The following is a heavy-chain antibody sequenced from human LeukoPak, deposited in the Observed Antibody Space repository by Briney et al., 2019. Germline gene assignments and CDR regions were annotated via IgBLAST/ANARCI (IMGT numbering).Heavy chain of an antibody. CDR3: ARDRADYGDKYYFDC. Sequence: SETLSLTCTVSGGSTSSYYWSWIRQPPGKGLEWIGYIYYSGNTNYNPSLKSRVTISVDTSKNQFSLKMSSVTAADTAVYYCARDRADYGDKYYFDCWGQGTLVTVSS. CDR2: IYYSGNT. D-gene: IGHD4-17*01. CDR1: GGSTSSYY. J-gene: IGHJ4*02. V-gene: IGHV4-59*01.